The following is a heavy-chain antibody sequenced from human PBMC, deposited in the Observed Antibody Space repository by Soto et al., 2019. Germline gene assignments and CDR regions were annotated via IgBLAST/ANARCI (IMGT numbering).Heavy chain of an antibody. J-gene: IGHJ5*02. CDR2: INHSGST. V-gene: IGHV4-34*01. Sequence: SETLSLTCAVYGGSFSGYYWSWIRQPPGKGLEWIGEINHSGSTNYNPSLKSRVTISVDTSKNQFSLKLSSVTAADTAVYYCARGAPYYAYNWFDPWGQGTLVTVSS. CDR3: ARGAPYYAYNWFDP. D-gene: IGHD1-26*01. CDR1: GGSFSGYY.